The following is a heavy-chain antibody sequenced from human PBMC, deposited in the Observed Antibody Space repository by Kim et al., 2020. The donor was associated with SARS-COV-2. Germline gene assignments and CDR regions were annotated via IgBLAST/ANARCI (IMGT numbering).Heavy chain of an antibody. V-gene: IGHV4-59*08. CDR1: GGSISSYY. CDR3: ARHLGAEPSHPNWFDP. J-gene: IGHJ5*02. CDR2: IYYSGST. D-gene: IGHD6-19*01. Sequence: SETLSLTCTVSGGSISSYYWSWIRQPPGKGLEWIGYIYYSGSTNYNPSLKSRVTISVDTSKNQFSLKLSSVTAADTAVYYCARHLGAEPSHPNWFDPWGQGTLVTVSS.